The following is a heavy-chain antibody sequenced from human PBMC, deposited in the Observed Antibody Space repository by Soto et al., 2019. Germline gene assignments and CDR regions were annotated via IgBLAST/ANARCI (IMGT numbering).Heavy chain of an antibody. CDR2: TSPKKDAT. V-gene: IGHV1-18*01. CDR3: ARDLLDCGGGSCYPVLFDY. CDR1: GYTFTNYG. D-gene: IGHD2-15*01. Sequence: QVQLVQSGTEVKTPGASVKVSCKASGYTFTNYGISWVRQAPGQGLEWMGWTSPKKDATKYTQKLQGRVTMTTDTSTSTAYMELRSLRSDDTAVYFCARDLLDCGGGSCYPVLFDYWGQGTLVTVSS. J-gene: IGHJ4*02.